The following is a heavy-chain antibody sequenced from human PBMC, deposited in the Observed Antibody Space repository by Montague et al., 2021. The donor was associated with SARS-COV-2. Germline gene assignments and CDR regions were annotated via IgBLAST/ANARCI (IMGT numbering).Heavy chain of an antibody. V-gene: IGHV4-34*01. CDR1: GGSFSGYY. CDR3: ARDRPRSYYYGSGTYTWGGYGMDV. Sequence: SETLSLTCAVYGGSFSGYYWSWIRQPPGKGLAWLGEINHRGSTNYNPSLKSRVTMSVDTSKNQFSLKLSSVTAADTALYYCARDRPRSYYYGSGTYTWGGYGMDVWGQGTTVTVSS. CDR2: INHRGST. D-gene: IGHD3-10*01. J-gene: IGHJ6*02.